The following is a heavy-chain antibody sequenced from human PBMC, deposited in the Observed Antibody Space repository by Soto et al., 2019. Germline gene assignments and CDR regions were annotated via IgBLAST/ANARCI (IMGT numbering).Heavy chain of an antibody. V-gene: IGHV4-31*03. CDR2: IYYSGST. Sequence: PSKTLSLTCTVSGGSISSGGYYWSWIRQHPGKGLEWIGYIYYSGSTYYNPSLKSRVTISVDTSKNQFSLKLSSVTAADTAVYYCARDMPKYYGMDVWGQGTTATVSS. D-gene: IGHD2-2*01. J-gene: IGHJ6*02. CDR1: GGSISSGGYY. CDR3: ARDMPKYYGMDV.